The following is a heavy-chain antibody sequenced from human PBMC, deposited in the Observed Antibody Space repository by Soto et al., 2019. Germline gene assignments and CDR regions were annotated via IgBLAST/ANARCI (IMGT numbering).Heavy chain of an antibody. V-gene: IGHV1-18*01. CDR2: ISAYNGNT. D-gene: IGHD6-19*01. CDR3: ARDKREYSSGYNWFDP. Sequence: ASVKVSCKASGYTFTSYGISCVRQDPGQGLEWMGWISAYNGNTNYAQKLQGRVTMTTDTSTSTAYMELRSLRSDDTAVYYCARDKREYSSGYNWFDPWGQGTLVTVS. CDR1: GYTFTSYG. J-gene: IGHJ5*02.